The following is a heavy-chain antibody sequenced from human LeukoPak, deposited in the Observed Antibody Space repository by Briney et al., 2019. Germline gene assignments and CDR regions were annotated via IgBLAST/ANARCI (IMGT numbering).Heavy chain of an antibody. Sequence: GGSLRLSCAASGFTFSSYAMSWVRQAPGKGLEWVSAISGSGGSTYYADSVKGRFTISRDNSKNTLYLQMNSLRAEDTAVYYCAKKWEPALRGYYFDYWGQGTLVTVSS. CDR2: ISGSGGST. CDR1: GFTFSSYA. CDR3: AKKWEPALRGYYFDY. V-gene: IGHV3-23*01. D-gene: IGHD1-26*01. J-gene: IGHJ4*02.